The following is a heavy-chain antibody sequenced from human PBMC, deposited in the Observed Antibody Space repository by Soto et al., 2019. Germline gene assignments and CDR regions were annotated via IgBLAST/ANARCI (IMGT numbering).Heavy chain of an antibody. CDR1: GGSISSYY. J-gene: IGHJ4*02. V-gene: IGHV4-59*01. Sequence: SETLSLTCTVPGGSISSYYWSWIRQPPGKGLEWIGYIYYSGSTNYNPSLKSRVTISVDTPKNQFSLTLSSVTAADTAVYYWARENGAVAETFDYLGQGTLVTAPQ. CDR3: ARENGAVAETFDY. CDR2: IYYSGST. D-gene: IGHD6-19*01.